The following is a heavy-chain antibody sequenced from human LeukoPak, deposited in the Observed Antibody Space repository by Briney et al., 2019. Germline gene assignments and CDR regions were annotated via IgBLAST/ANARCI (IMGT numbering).Heavy chain of an antibody. CDR2: IRYDGSNK. V-gene: IGHV3-30*02. D-gene: IGHD6-19*01. Sequence: GGSLRLSCAASGFTFSSYGMHWVRQAPGKGLEWVAFIRYDGSNKHYADSVKGRFTISRDNAKNSLYLQMNSLRAEDTAVYYCARDGPSGIAVAVNFDYWGQGTLVTVCS. CDR3: ARDGPSGIAVAVNFDY. CDR1: GFTFSSYG. J-gene: IGHJ4*02.